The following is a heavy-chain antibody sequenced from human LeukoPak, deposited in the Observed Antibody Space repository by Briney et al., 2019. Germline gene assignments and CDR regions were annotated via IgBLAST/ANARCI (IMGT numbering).Heavy chain of an antibody. V-gene: IGHV3-23*01. Sequence: GGSLRLSCAASGFTFSSYAMSWVRQAPGKGLEWVSAISGSGGSTYYADSVKGRFTISRDNSKNTLDLQMNSLRAEDTAVYHCAKGWVGKYYFDYWGQGTLVTVSS. CDR2: ISGSGGST. CDR1: GFTFSSYA. CDR3: AKGWVGKYYFDY. D-gene: IGHD1-26*01. J-gene: IGHJ4*02.